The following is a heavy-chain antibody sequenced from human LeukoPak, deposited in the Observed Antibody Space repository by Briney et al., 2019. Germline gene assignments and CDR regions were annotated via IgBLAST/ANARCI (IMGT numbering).Heavy chain of an antibody. CDR1: GGSISSGGYY. CDR3: ARRFGDYLWDY. J-gene: IGHJ4*02. Sequence: SQTLSLTCTVSGGSISSGGYYWSWIRQHPGKGLEWIGYIYYSGSTYYNPSLKSRVTISVDTSKNQFSLKLSSVSAADTAVYHCARRFGDYLWDYWGQGTLVTVSS. D-gene: IGHD4-17*01. V-gene: IGHV4-31*03. CDR2: IYYSGST.